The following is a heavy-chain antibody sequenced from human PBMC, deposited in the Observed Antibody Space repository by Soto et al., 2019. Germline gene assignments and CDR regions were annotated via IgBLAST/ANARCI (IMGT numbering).Heavy chain of an antibody. V-gene: IGHV3-49*03. CDR2: IRSKAYGGTT. CDR3: TRPRGGDYIWGSYRFSAFDI. CDR1: GFTFGDYA. D-gene: IGHD3-16*02. Sequence: GGSLRLSCTASGFTFGDYAMSWFRQAPGKGLEWVGFIRSKAYGGTTEYAASVKGRFTISRDDSKSIAYLQMNSLKTEDTAVYYCTRPRGGDYIWGSYRFSAFDIWGQGTMVTVSS. J-gene: IGHJ3*02.